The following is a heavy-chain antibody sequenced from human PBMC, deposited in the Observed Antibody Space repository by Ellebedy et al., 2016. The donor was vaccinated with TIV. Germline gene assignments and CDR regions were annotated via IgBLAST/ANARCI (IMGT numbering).Heavy chain of an antibody. CDR2: ISGDGGST. V-gene: IGHV3-43*02. CDR3: AKGVGVGYGMDV. D-gene: IGHD1-26*01. Sequence: GESLKISCAASGFTFRTYWMHWVRQAPGKGLEWVSLISGDGGSTYYADSVKGRFTISRDNSKNSLYLQMNSLRTEDTALYYCAKGVGVGYGMDVWGQGTTVTVSS. CDR1: GFTFRTYW. J-gene: IGHJ6*02.